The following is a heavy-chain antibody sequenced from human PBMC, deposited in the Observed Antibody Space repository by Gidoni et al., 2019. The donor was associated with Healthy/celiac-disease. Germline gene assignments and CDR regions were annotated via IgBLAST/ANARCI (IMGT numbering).Heavy chain of an antibody. CDR1: GFTVSSNY. CDR2: IYIGGST. J-gene: IGHJ3*02. CDR3: ARLGEMATIDAFDI. Sequence: EVQLVESGGGLVQPGGSLRLSCAASGFTVSSNYMSGVRQAPGKGLEWVSVIYIGGSTYYADSVKGRFTISRHNSKNTLYLQMNSLRAEDTAVYYCARLGEMATIDAFDIWGQGTMVTVSS. D-gene: IGHD3-16*01. V-gene: IGHV3-53*04.